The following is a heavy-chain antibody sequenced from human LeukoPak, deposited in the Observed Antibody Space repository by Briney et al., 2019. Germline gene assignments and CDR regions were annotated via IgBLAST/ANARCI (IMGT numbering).Heavy chain of an antibody. D-gene: IGHD3-22*01. V-gene: IGHV3-7*01. CDR3: ARVPVRSSMKVVVPAFFDY. CDR2: IKQDGSDK. CDR1: GFTFSTSW. Sequence: PGGSRRLSCDASGFTFSTSWMSWVRQAPGKGLEWVANIKQDGSDKKYADSVKGRFTISRDNAKNSLYLQMNSLRVEDTAVYYCARVPVRSSMKVVVPAFFDYWGQGTLVTVSS. J-gene: IGHJ4*02.